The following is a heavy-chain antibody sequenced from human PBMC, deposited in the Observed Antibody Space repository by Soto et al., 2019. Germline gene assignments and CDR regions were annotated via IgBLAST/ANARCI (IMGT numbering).Heavy chain of an antibody. CDR2: IYSGGST. J-gene: IGHJ6*02. V-gene: IGHV3-53*01. Sequence: GGSLRLSCAASGFTVSSNYMSWVRQAPGKGLEWVSVIYSGGSTYYADSVKGRFTISRDNSKNTLYLQMNSLRAEDTAVYYCASLPLHYYYGMDVWGQGTTVTVSS. CDR3: ASLPLHYYYGMDV. CDR1: GFTVSSNY.